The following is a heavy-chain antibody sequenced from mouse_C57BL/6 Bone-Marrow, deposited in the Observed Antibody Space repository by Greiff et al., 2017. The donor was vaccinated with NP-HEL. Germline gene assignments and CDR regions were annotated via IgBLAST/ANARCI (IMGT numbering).Heavy chain of an antibody. D-gene: IGHD1-1*01. J-gene: IGHJ4*01. V-gene: IGHV5-17*01. CDR1: GFTFSDYG. CDR2: ISSGSSTI. CDR3: ARPFITTVVAHYYAMDY. Sequence: EVKLMESGGGLVKPGGSLKLSCAASGFTFSDYGMHWVRQAPEKGLEWVAYISSGSSTIYYADTVKGRFTISRDNAKNTLFLQMTSLRSEDTAMYYCARPFITTVVAHYYAMDYWGQGTSVTVSS.